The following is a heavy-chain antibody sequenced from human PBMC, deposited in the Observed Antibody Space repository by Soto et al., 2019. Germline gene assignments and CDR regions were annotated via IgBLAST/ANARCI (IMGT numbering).Heavy chain of an antibody. J-gene: IGHJ4*02. Sequence: ASVKVSCKASGYTFTSYDINWVRQATGQGLEWMGWMNPNSGNTGYAQKFQGRVTMTRNTSISTAYMELSSLRSEDTAVYYCARGADDYYGSSIDDWGQGTRVTVSS. CDR2: MNPNSGNT. CDR1: GYTFTSYD. CDR3: ARGADDYYGSSIDD. V-gene: IGHV1-8*01. D-gene: IGHD3-10*01.